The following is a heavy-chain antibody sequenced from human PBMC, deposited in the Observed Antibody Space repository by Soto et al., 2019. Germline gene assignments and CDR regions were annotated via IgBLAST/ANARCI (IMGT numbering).Heavy chain of an antibody. V-gene: IGHV1-69*01. CDR1: GGTFSSYA. J-gene: IGHJ6*02. D-gene: IGHD2-2*01. CDR3: ARSQGSSTSLEIYYYYYYGMDV. Sequence: QVQLVQSGAEVKKPRSSVKVSCKASGGTFSSYAISWVRQAPGQGLEWMGGIIPISGTANYAQKFQGRVTITADESTSTAYMELSSLRSEDTAVYYCARSQGSSTSLEIYYYYYYGMDVWGQGTTVTVSS. CDR2: IIPISGTA.